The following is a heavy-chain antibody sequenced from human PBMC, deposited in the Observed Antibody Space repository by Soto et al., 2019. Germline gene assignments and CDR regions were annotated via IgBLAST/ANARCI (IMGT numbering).Heavy chain of an antibody. CDR2: LNPRTDST. V-gene: IGHV1-46*01. Sequence: QVQLVQSGAEVKKPGASARLSCKASGYTFTSYYIHWVRQAPGEGLEWMGMLNPRTDSTNYAQKFQGRVTLTSDTSTSTVYMDLISLKSEDTAMYYCAREVPSGMDVWGQGITVTVSS. CDR1: GYTFTSYY. J-gene: IGHJ6*02. CDR3: AREVPSGMDV.